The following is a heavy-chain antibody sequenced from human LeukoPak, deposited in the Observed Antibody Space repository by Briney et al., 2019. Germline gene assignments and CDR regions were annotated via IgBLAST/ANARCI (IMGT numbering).Heavy chain of an antibody. CDR2: IYYSGST. CDR1: GGSISSSSYY. J-gene: IGHJ6*03. D-gene: IGHD2-2*02. CDR3: ARDLAAIHTSRYYYYYYMGV. Sequence: PSETLSLTCSVSGGSISSSSYYWGWIRQPPGKGLEWIGSIYYSGSTNYNPSLKSRVTMSVDTSKNQFSLKLSSVTAADTAVYYCARDLAAIHTSRYYYYYYMGVWGKGTTVTVSS. V-gene: IGHV4-39*07.